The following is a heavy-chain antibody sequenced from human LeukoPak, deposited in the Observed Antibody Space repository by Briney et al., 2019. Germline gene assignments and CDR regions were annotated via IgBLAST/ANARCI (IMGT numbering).Heavy chain of an antibody. D-gene: IGHD6-19*01. V-gene: IGHV1-69*05. CDR2: IIPIFGTA. J-gene: IGHJ5*02. Sequence: GSSVKVSCKASGGTFSSYAISWVRQAPGQGLEWMGGIIPIFGTANYAQKFQGRVTITTDESTSTAYMELSSLRSEDTAVYYCAAESVAGTGGRFDPWGQGTLVTVSS. CDR1: GGTFSSYA. CDR3: AAESVAGTGGRFDP.